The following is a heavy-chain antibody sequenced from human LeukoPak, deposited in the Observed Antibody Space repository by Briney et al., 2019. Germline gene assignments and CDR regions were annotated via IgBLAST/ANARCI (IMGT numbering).Heavy chain of an antibody. Sequence: SETLSLTCAVYGGSFSGYYWSWIRQPPGKGLEWIGEINHSGSTNYNPSLKSRVTISVDTSKNQFSLKLSSVTAADMAVYYCANSDIVATWNWFDPWGRGTLVTVSS. V-gene: IGHV4-34*01. CDR2: INHSGST. CDR3: ANSDIVATWNWFDP. CDR1: GGSFSGYY. J-gene: IGHJ5*02. D-gene: IGHD5-12*01.